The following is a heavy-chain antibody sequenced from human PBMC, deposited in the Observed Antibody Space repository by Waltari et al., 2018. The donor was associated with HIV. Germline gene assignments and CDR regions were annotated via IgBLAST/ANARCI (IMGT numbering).Heavy chain of an antibody. CDR1: GFGFSTAW. Sequence: EVQLVESGGGLVKPGGSLRLSCAASGFGFSTAWMSWVRQAPGKGLEWVGRIKSKTDGGTTDYAAPVKGRFTISRDDSKNTLYLQINSLKNEDTAVYYCTTKVRQPGPGYWVQGTLVTVSS. D-gene: IGHD1-1*01. CDR2: IKSKTDGGTT. CDR3: TTKVRQPGPGY. J-gene: IGHJ4*02. V-gene: IGHV3-15*01.